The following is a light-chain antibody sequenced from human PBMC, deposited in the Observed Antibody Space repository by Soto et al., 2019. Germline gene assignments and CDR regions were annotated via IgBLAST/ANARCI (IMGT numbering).Light chain of an antibody. J-gene: IGKJ2*01. CDR1: QSLRSSY. CDR3: QQHGTSPYT. CDR2: GAS. Sequence: PGERATLSCWASQSLRSSYLAWYQRKPGQAPRLLMFGASRRGTGIPDRFNGSGSGTDFILTISRLEPEDVAVYYCQQHGTSPYTFGQGTVLEIK. V-gene: IGKV3-20*01.